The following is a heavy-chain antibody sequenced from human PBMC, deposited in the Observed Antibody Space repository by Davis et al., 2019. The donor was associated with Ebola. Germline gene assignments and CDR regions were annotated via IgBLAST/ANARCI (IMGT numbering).Heavy chain of an antibody. CDR1: GYSISSGYY. V-gene: IGHV4-38-2*02. CDR2: IYQNVTT. Sequence: SETLSLTCTVSGYSISSGYYWGWIRQPPGKGLEWIGAIYQNVTTFYNPSLKSRVAISADTSKNRFFLNLRSVTASDTAVYFCARDLRIPSYWSQGTLVTVSS. D-gene: IGHD2-15*01. CDR3: ARDLRIPSY. J-gene: IGHJ4*02.